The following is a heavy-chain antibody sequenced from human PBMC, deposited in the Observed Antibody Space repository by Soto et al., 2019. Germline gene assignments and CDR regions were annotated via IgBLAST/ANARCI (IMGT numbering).Heavy chain of an antibody. D-gene: IGHD1-26*01. CDR1: GFSLTTRGMN. Sequence: SGPTLVNPTQTLTLTCTFSGFSLTTRGMNLTWIRQPPGKALEWLARMEWDDESFYSTSLRTRLTVSKDTSKNHVVLTMTNRDPVDTDTYFCFWSYSGNYYSFYFWSHGTPDPVSS. CDR2: MEWDDES. CDR3: FWSYSGNYYSFYF. J-gene: IGHJ4*01. V-gene: IGHV2-70*04.